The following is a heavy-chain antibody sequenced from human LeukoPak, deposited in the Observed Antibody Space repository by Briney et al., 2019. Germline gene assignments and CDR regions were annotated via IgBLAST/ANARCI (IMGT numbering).Heavy chain of an antibody. V-gene: IGHV3-30*03. J-gene: IGHJ4*02. CDR3: ARDAARVIDY. D-gene: IGHD4-11*01. CDR2: ISYDGNNK. CDR1: GFTFSSYG. Sequence: AGGSLRLSCAASGFTFSSYGMHWVRQAPGKGLEWVAAISYDGNNKYYADSVKGRFTISRDNSKNTLYLQMNSLRAEDTAVYYCARDAARVIDYWGQGTLVTVSS.